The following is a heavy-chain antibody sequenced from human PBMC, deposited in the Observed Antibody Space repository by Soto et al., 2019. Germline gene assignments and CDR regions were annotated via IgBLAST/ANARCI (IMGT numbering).Heavy chain of an antibody. D-gene: IGHD5-12*01. Sequence: EVQLVESGGGLVQPGGSLRLSCAASGFTFSSYWMLWVRQAPGTGLVWVSSIKGDGSSTNYADSVKDRFTISRDNGKNTLYRHMNRLRAEDTAVYYCATESWLQNNGQYFYYGMDVWGRGTMVTVSS. CDR3: ATESWLQNNGQYFYYGMDV. CDR2: IKGDGSST. J-gene: IGHJ6*02. V-gene: IGHV3-74*01. CDR1: GFTFSSYW.